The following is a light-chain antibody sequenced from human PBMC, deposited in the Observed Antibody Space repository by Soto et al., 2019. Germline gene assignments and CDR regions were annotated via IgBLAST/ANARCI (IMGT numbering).Light chain of an antibody. Sequence: QSVLTQPPSVSGAPGQRVTISCTGSDSNIGENFDVHWYQQLPGTAPKLLIYGNNNRPSGVPDRFSASSSGTSASLAITGLQAEDEADYYCQSYDSGLSGAVFGGGTKLTVL. CDR2: GNN. CDR1: DSNIGENFD. CDR3: QSYDSGLSGAV. V-gene: IGLV1-40*01. J-gene: IGLJ3*02.